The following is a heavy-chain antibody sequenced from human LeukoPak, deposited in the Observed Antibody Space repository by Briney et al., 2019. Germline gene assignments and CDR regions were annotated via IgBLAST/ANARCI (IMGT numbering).Heavy chain of an antibody. Sequence: SETLSLTCTVSGDSINSYYWSWIRQPAGKGLEWIGRIYTSGSTNYNPSLKSRVTMSVDTSKNQFSLKPSSVTAADTAVFYCARERLGDVVWFDPWGQGILVTVSS. CDR3: ARERLGDVVWFDP. CDR1: GDSINSYY. V-gene: IGHV4-4*07. CDR2: IYTSGST. J-gene: IGHJ5*02. D-gene: IGHD5-12*01.